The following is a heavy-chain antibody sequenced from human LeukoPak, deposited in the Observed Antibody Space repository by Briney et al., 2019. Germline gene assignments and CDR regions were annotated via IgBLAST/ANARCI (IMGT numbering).Heavy chain of an antibody. Sequence: GGSLRLSCAASGFTFSSYGMHWVRQAPGKGLEWVAFIRYDGSNKYYADSVKGRFTISRDNSKNTLYLQMNSLRAEDTALYYCASSDSSGYFWFDPWGQGTLVTVSS. CDR1: GFTFSSYG. V-gene: IGHV3-30*02. CDR2: IRYDGSNK. CDR3: ASSDSSGYFWFDP. D-gene: IGHD3-22*01. J-gene: IGHJ5*02.